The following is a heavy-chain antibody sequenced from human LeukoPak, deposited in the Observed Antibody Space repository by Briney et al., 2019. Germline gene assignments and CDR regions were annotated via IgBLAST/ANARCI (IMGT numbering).Heavy chain of an antibody. Sequence: GESLKISCQGSGYSFTSYWIGWVHQMPGKGLEWMGIIYPGDSDTRYSPSFQGQVTISADKSISTAYLQWSSLKASDTAMYYCARDPYGSGTGGDYWGQGTLVTVSS. CDR2: IYPGDSDT. D-gene: IGHD3-10*01. CDR1: GYSFTSYW. J-gene: IGHJ4*02. CDR3: ARDPYGSGTGGDY. V-gene: IGHV5-51*07.